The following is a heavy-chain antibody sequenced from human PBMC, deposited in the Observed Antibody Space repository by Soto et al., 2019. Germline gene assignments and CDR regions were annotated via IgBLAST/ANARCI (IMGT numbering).Heavy chain of an antibody. J-gene: IGHJ2*01. CDR1: GGSISSGDYY. CDR2: IYYSGST. V-gene: IGHV4-30-4*01. Sequence: QVQLQESGPGLVKPSQTLSLTCTVSGGSISSGDYYWSWIRQPPGKGLEWIGYIYYSGSTYYNQSLKSRVTISVDTSKNQFSLKLSSVTAADTAVYYCARDPRVVPAADSSYWYFDLWGRGTLVTVSS. D-gene: IGHD2-2*01. CDR3: ARDPRVVPAADSSYWYFDL.